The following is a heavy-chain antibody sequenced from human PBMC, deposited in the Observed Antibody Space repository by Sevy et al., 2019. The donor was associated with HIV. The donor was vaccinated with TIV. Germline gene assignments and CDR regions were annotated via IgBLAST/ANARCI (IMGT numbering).Heavy chain of an antibody. Sequence: SETLSLTCTFSGGSISTHSWSWIRRPPGKGLEWIGYMYNSGSTNYNPSLKSRVTMSMDASKNQFSLNLSSGTAADTAVYYCARLYDPRGRMEFDPWGQGTMVTVSS. CDR1: GGSISTHS. D-gene: IGHD3-3*01. V-gene: IGHV4-59*11. CDR2: MYNSGST. J-gene: IGHJ5*02. CDR3: ARLYDPRGRMEFDP.